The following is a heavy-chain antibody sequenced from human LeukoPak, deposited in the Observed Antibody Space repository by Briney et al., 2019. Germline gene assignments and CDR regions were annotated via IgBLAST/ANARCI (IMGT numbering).Heavy chain of an antibody. Sequence: PGGSLRLSCAASGFTFSSYEMNWVRQAPGKGLEWVSYISSSGSTIYYADSVKGRFTISRDNAKNSLYLQMNSLRAEDTAVYYCASWPFLAYCGGDCYLDVWGKGTTVTVSS. CDR3: ASWPFLAYCGGDCYLDV. D-gene: IGHD2-21*01. V-gene: IGHV3-48*03. CDR2: ISSSGSTI. J-gene: IGHJ6*03. CDR1: GFTFSSYE.